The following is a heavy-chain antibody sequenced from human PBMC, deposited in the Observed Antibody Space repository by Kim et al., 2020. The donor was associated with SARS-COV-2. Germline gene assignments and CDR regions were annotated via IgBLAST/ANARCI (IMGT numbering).Heavy chain of an antibody. CDR1: GGSMNSGTYY. Sequence: SETLSLTCTVSGGSMNSGTYYWGWIRQAPGMGLKWIGNIYKDGSAYYNPSLKSRVTISVDPSTNQFSLQLRYVTAADTSVYYCARHAGSRGYYGSASYYYLDFWGQGTLVTVSS. CDR3: ARHAGSRGYYGSASYYYLDF. CDR2: IYKDGSA. V-gene: IGHV4-39*01. J-gene: IGHJ4*02. D-gene: IGHD3-10*01.